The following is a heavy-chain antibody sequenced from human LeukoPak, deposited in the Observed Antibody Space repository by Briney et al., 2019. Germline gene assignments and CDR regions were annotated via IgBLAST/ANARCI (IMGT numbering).Heavy chain of an antibody. J-gene: IGHJ4*02. Sequence: ASVKVSCKASGYTFTGYYMHWVRQAPGQGLEWMGWINPNSGGTNYAQKFQGRVTMTRDTSISTAYMELSRLRSDDTAVYYCARDHRRYCSGGSCYGYWGQGTPVTVSS. CDR1: GYTFTGYY. V-gene: IGHV1-2*02. CDR2: INPNSGGT. CDR3: ARDHRRYCSGGSCYGY. D-gene: IGHD2-15*01.